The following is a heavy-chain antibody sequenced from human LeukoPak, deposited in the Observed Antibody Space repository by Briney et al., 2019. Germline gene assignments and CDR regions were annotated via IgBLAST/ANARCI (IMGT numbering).Heavy chain of an antibody. Sequence: GGSLRLSCAASGFTFSSYPMHWVRQAPRKGLEWVAVISSNGNDKHYADPVKGRFTISRDNSKNTLYLQVYSLRAEDTAVYYCAREGSSGYYPYWGRGILVTVST. J-gene: IGHJ4*02. V-gene: IGHV3-30-3*01. CDR3: AREGSSGYYPY. D-gene: IGHD3-22*01. CDR2: ISSNGNDK. CDR1: GFTFSSYP.